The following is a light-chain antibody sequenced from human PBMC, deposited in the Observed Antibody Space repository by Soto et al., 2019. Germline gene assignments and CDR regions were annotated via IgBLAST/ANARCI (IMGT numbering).Light chain of an antibody. CDR2: DAS. Sequence: DIQMTQSPSTLSASVGDRVTITCRASLSIRSWLAWYQQKPGKAPKLLIYDASSLESGVPSRFSGSGSGTDFTLTISSLEPEDFAVYYCQQRSNWPVTFGGGTKVEIK. V-gene: IGKV1-5*01. J-gene: IGKJ4*01. CDR3: QQRSNWPVT. CDR1: LSIRSW.